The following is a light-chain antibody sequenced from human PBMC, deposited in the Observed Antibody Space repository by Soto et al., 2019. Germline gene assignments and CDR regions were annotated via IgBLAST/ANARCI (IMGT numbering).Light chain of an antibody. V-gene: IGLV1-40*01. J-gene: IGLJ7*01. Sequence: QSVLTQPPSVSGAPGQRVTISCTGSSSNIGAGYDVHWYQQLPGTAPKLLIYGNNNRPSGVPDLFSGSKSGTSASLAITGLQAEDEADYYCQSYDSGLSGSVFGGGTQLTVL. CDR1: SSNIGAGYD. CDR2: GNN. CDR3: QSYDSGLSGSV.